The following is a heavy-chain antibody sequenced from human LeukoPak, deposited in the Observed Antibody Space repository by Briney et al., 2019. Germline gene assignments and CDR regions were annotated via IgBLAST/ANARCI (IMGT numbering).Heavy chain of an antibody. V-gene: IGHV4-59*08. CDR1: GDSLSPFL. CDR2: IYYSGNT. CDR3: ARHWGYYGSGRGWFDP. Sequence: SETLSLTCTVSGDSLSPFLWSWIRQTPVTGLEWLGSIYYSGNTNYNPALKSRLTMSLDTSKNQFSLKLSSVTAADTAVYYCARHWGYYGSGRGWFDPWGQGTLVTVSS. J-gene: IGHJ5*02. D-gene: IGHD3-10*01.